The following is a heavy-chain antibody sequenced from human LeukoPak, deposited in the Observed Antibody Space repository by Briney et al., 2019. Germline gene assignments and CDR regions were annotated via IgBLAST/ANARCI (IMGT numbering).Heavy chain of an antibody. J-gene: IGHJ2*01. CDR2: ISAHNGDT. Sequence: GASVTVSRKASVYTFTTHGIAWVRQAPGQGLEWMGWISAHNGDTNYAQSLQGRVTMTTDTSTNTAYMELRSLRSDDTAVYYCARDGYFDLWGRGTLVTVSS. CDR3: ARDGYFDL. CDR1: VYTFTTHG. V-gene: IGHV1-18*01.